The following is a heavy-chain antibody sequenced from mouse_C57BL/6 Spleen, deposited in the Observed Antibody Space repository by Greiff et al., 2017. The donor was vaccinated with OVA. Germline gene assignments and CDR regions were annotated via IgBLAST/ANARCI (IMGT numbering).Heavy chain of an antibody. Sequence: VQLKESGAELVRPGASVKLSCTASGFNIKDDYMHWVKQRPDQGLEWIGWIDPENGDTEYASKFQGKATITADTSSNTAYLQLSSLTSEDTAVYYCTRSGAWFAYWGQGTLVTVSA. V-gene: IGHV14-4*01. J-gene: IGHJ3*01. CDR2: IDPENGDT. CDR1: GFNIKDDY. CDR3: TRSGAWFAY.